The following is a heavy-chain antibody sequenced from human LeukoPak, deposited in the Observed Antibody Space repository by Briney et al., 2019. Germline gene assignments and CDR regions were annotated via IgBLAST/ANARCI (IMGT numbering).Heavy chain of an antibody. J-gene: IGHJ4*02. CDR1: GFTFSSYA. CDR2: ISGSGGST. V-gene: IGHV3-23*01. CDR3: AKVHDSSGYYRYYFDY. D-gene: IGHD3-22*01. Sequence: GDSLRLSCAASGFTFSSYAMSWVRQAPGKGLEWVSAISGSGGSTYYADSVKGRFTISRDNSKNTLYLQMSSLRAEDTAVYYCAKVHDSSGYYRYYFDYWGQGTLVTVSS.